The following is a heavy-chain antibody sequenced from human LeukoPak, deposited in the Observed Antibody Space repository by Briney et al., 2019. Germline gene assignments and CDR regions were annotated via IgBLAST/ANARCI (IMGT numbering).Heavy chain of an antibody. CDR3: TTDARSSNYYYYYGMDV. V-gene: IGHV3-15*01. J-gene: IGHJ6*04. CDR2: IKSKTDGGTT. Sequence: GGSLRLSCAASGFTVSSNYMSWVRQAPGKGLEWVGRIKSKTDGGTTDYAAPVKGRFTISRDDSKNTLYLQMNSLKTEDTAVYYCTTDARSSNYYYYYGMDVWGKGTTVTVSS. CDR1: GFTVSSNY.